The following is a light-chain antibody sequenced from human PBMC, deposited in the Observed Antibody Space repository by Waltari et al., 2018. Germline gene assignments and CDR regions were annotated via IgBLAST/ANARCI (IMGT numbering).Light chain of an antibody. V-gene: IGLV3-19*01. Sequence: SSELTQDPAVSVALGQTVRITCQGDSLRSYYASWYQQKPGQAPVLVICGKNNRPSGIPDRFSGSSSGNTASLTITGAQAEDEADYYCNSRDSSGNHNVVFGGGTKLTVL. CDR2: GKN. CDR1: SLRSYY. J-gene: IGLJ2*01. CDR3: NSRDSSGNHNVV.